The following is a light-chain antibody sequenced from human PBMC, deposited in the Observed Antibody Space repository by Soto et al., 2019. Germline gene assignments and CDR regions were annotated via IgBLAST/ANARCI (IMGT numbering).Light chain of an antibody. CDR3: QQYASSPIT. CDR2: GAS. Sequence: EIVLTQSPGTLSLSPGERATLSCRASQTVSSSYSAWYQQKPGQAPRLLIYGASSRATGIPDRFSGSESGTDFTLTISRLEPEDFTVYYCQQYASSPITFGQGTRLESK. CDR1: QTVSSSY. J-gene: IGKJ5*01. V-gene: IGKV3-20*01.